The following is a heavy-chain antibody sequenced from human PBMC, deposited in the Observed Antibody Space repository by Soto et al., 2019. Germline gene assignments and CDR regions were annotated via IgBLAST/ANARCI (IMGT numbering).Heavy chain of an antibody. CDR2: IYYSGST. D-gene: IGHD3-9*01. CDR3: ARGDDRYYDILTGYPYYYMDV. J-gene: IGHJ6*03. CDR1: GGSISSGGYY. Sequence: PSETLSLTSTVSGGSISSGGYYWSWIRQHPGKGLEWIGYIYYSGSTYYNPSLKSRVTISVDTSKNQFSLKLSSVTAADTAVYYCARGDDRYYDILTGYPYYYMDVWGKGTTVTVSS. V-gene: IGHV4-31*03.